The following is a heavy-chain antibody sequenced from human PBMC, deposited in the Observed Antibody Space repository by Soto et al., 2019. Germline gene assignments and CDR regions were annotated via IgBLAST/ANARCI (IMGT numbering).Heavy chain of an antibody. CDR2: TTWNSGSI. CDR1: GLSFDDYA. CDR3: GKARYSSSSWAFDI. D-gene: IGHD6-6*01. J-gene: IGHJ3*02. Sequence: EVQLVESGGGLVQPGRSLRLSCAASGLSFDDYAMHWVRQAPGKGLEWVSGTTWNSGSIGYADSVKGLFTISRDNAKNALYLQMNSLRAEETALYYCGKARYSSSSWAFDIWGQGTMFTVSS. V-gene: IGHV3-9*01.